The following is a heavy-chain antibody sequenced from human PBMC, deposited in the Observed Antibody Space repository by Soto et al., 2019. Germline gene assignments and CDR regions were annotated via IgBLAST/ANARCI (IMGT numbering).Heavy chain of an antibody. Sequence: EVQLLESGGGLVQPGGSLRLSCAASGFPLSTYGMTWVRQAPGKGLEWVSAITGTGGNTYYVDSVKGRFTSSRDNSKNILYLQVNSRRGEDTAVYYCARIRGYWYGLDVWGQGTTVTVSS. CDR1: GFPLSTYG. J-gene: IGHJ6*02. CDR2: ITGTGGNT. V-gene: IGHV3-23*01. CDR3: ARIRGYWYGLDV.